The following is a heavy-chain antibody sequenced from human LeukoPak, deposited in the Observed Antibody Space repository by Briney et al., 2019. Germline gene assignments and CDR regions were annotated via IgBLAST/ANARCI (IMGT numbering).Heavy chain of an antibody. CDR1: GFTFSSYW. Sequence: PGGSLRLSCAASGFTFSSYWMSWVRQAPGKGLEWVAFIRYDGSNKYYADSVKGRFTISRDNSKNTLYLQMNSLRAEDTAVYYCARPRQSPQGMITFGGVIVGALVYWGQGTLVTVSS. V-gene: IGHV3-30*02. CDR3: ARPRQSPQGMITFGGVIVGALVY. D-gene: IGHD3-16*02. CDR2: IRYDGSNK. J-gene: IGHJ4*02.